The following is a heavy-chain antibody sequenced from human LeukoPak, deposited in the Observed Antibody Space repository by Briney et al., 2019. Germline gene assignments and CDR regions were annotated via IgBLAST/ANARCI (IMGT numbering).Heavy chain of an antibody. CDR3: ATDTAPKMPMIVVVHAFDI. J-gene: IGHJ3*02. V-gene: IGHV1-24*01. CDR2: FDPESAKT. Sequence: ASVKVSCKASGYTFTNYGISWVRQAPGKGLEWMGGFDPESAKTIYAQNFQGRLTMTEDTSTDTAYMELSSLRSEDTAVYYCATDTAPKMPMIVVVHAFDIWGQGTMVTVSS. CDR1: GYTFTNYG. D-gene: IGHD3-22*01.